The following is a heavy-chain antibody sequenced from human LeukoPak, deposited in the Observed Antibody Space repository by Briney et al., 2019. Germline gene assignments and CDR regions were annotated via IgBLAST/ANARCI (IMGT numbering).Heavy chain of an antibody. CDR2: TYYRSKWYN. CDR1: GDSVSSNSAA. V-gene: IGHV6-1*01. D-gene: IGHD6-19*01. Sequence: SQALSLTCAISGDSVSSNSAAWNCIRQSPSRGLEWLGRTYYRSKWYNDYAVSVKSRITINPETSKNQFSLQLNSATPKDTAVYSCIHVPGQWLAYFDYWGQGTLVTVSS. CDR3: IHVPGQWLAYFDY. J-gene: IGHJ4*02.